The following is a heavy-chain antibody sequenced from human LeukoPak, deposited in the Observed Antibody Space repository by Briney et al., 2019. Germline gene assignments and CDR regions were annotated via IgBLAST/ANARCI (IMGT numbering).Heavy chain of an antibody. CDR1: GGSISSYY. CDR3: ARAMTYYPPLGYFDY. CDR2: ISDIGSI. Sequence: SETLSLTCTVSGGSISSYYWSWIRQPPGKGLEWIAYISDIGSINYNPSLKSRVTISLDTSKNQFSLKLSSVTAADTAVYYCARAMTYYPPLGYFDYWGQGTLVTVSS. V-gene: IGHV4-59*08. D-gene: IGHD3-10*01. J-gene: IGHJ4*02.